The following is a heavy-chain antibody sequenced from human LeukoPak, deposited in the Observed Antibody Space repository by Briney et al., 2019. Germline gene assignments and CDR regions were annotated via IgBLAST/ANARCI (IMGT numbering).Heavy chain of an antibody. Sequence: PSETLSLTCTVSGGSISSYYWSWIRQPAGKGLEWIGRIYTSGSTNYNPSLKSRVTMSVDTSKNQFSPKLSSVTAADTAVYYCASSLCSSTSCQNWFDPWGQGTLVTVSS. D-gene: IGHD2-2*01. V-gene: IGHV4-4*07. J-gene: IGHJ5*02. CDR3: ASSLCSSTSCQNWFDP. CDR2: IYTSGST. CDR1: GGSISSYY.